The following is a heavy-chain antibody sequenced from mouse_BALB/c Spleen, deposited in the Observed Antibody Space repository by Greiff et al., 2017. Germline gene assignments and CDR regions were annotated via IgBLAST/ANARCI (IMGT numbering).Heavy chain of an antibody. CDR3: ARGVIGAWFAY. J-gene: IGHJ3*01. CDR1: GYSITSDYA. D-gene: IGHD2-13*01. CDR2: ISYSGST. V-gene: IGHV3-2*02. Sequence: EVKLQESGPGLVKPSQSLSLTCTVTGYSITSDYAWNWIRQFPGNKLEWMGYISYSGSTSYNPSLKSRISITRDTSKNQFFLQLNSVTTEDTATYYCARGVIGAWFAYWGQGTLVTVSA.